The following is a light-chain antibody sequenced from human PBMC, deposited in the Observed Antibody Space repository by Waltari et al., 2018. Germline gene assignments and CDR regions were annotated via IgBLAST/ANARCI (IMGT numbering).Light chain of an antibody. CDR3: SSYTATATWV. V-gene: IGLV2-14*03. Sequence: QSALAQPASVSGSPGQSITISCTGTSSDVGAYNYVSWYQQLPGKAPKLIIYDVTDRPSGVASGFSGAKAGNTASLTISGLQADDEADYYCSSYTATATWVFGGGTKLTVL. CDR1: SSDVGAYNY. CDR2: DVT. J-gene: IGLJ3*02.